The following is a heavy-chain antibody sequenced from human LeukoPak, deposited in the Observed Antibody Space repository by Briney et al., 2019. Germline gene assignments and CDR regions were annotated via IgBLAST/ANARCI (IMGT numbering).Heavy chain of an antibody. V-gene: IGHV3-23*01. Sequence: PGGSLRLSCAASGFTFNDYAMSWVRQAAGKGLEWVSGISDTGRRTFYVDSVKGRFTISRDDSKKTVYLQMNTLRAEDTAIYFCARHDSFIPYWGQGTLVTVSS. D-gene: IGHD3-16*02. CDR2: ISDTGRRT. CDR3: ARHDSFIPY. CDR1: GFTFNDYA. J-gene: IGHJ4*02.